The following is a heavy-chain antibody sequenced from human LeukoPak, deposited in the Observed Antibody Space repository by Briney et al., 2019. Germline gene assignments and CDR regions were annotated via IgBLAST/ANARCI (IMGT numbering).Heavy chain of an antibody. CDR3: ARSPLLGGQRYYYYYMDV. CDR2: MNPNSGNT. J-gene: IGHJ6*03. D-gene: IGHD2-15*01. V-gene: IGHV1-8*01. CDR1: GYTFTSYD. Sequence: PRASVKVSCKASGYTFTSYDINWVRQATGQGLEWMGWMNPNSGNTGYAQKFQGRVTMTRNTSISTAYMELSSLRSEDTAVYYCARSPLLGGQRYYYYYMDVWGKGTTVTVSS.